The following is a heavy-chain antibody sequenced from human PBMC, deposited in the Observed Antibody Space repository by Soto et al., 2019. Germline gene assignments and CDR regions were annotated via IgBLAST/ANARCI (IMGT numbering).Heavy chain of an antibody. J-gene: IGHJ6*02. CDR3: AGDPPTTTYYYYGMDV. CDR1: GGTFSSYA. Sequence: SVKVSCKASGGTFSSYAISWVRQAPGQGLEWMGGIIPIFGTANYAQKFQGRVTITADESTSTAYMELSSLRSEDTAVYYCAGDPPTTTYYYYGMDVWGQGTTVTVSS. D-gene: IGHD1-26*01. CDR2: IIPIFGTA. V-gene: IGHV1-69*13.